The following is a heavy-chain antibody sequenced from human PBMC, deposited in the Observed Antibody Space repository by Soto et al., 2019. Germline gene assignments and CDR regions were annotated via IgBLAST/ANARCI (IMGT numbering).Heavy chain of an antibody. CDR3: ARGGAVAARYYFDY. V-gene: IGHV3-74*01. D-gene: IGHD6-19*01. CDR1: GFTFSSYW. Sequence: GSLRLSCAASGFTFSSYWMHWVRQAPGKGLVWVSRINSDGSSTSYADSVKGRFTISRDNAKNTLYLQMNSLRAEDTAVYYCARGGAVAARYYFDYWGQGTLVTSPQ. J-gene: IGHJ4*02. CDR2: INSDGSST.